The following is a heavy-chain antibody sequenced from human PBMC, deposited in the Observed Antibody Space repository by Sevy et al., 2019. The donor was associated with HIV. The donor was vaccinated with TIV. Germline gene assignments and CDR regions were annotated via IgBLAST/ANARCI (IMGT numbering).Heavy chain of an antibody. D-gene: IGHD3-10*01. CDR1: GFTFSAYW. Sequence: GGSLRLSCAASGFTFSAYWMHWVRQAPGKGLVWVSHINTDGSGTSYADSVKGRFTISRDNAKNTRYLQMNSLRAEDTAVYYCEKKGGYGAGSYYWYFDLWGRGTLVTVSS. CDR3: EKKGGYGAGSYYWYFDL. CDR2: INTDGSGT. J-gene: IGHJ2*01. V-gene: IGHV3-74*01.